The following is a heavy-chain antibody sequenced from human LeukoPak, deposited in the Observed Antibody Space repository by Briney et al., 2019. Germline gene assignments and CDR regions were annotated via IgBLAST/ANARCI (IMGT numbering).Heavy chain of an antibody. J-gene: IGHJ6*02. CDR2: FNVNDDTL. V-gene: IGHV3-23*01. D-gene: IGHD6-25*01. CDR3: AKGSQRLLVVMDI. CDR1: GFTFGSQP. Sequence: GGSLRLSCVASGFTFGSQPMSWVRKAPGKGLEWVSAFNVNDDTLHYEESVKGRFTISRDTSKSTLYLQMNNLSAEDTALYYCAKGSQRLLVVMDIWGQGTTVTVSS.